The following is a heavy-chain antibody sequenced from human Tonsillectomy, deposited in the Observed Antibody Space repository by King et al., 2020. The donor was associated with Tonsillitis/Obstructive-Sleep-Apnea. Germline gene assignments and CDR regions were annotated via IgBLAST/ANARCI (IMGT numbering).Heavy chain of an antibody. D-gene: IGHD6-13*01. CDR3: ARHLSQIAAAAPLYYYFDMDV. J-gene: IGHJ6*02. CDR1: GYSFTTYW. V-gene: IGHV5-10-1*03. CDR2: IDPSDSYT. Sequence: VQLVQSGAEVKKPGESLRIACKGSGYSFTTYWISWVRQMPGKGLEWMGRIDPSDSYTNYSPSFQGHVTISTDKSISIAYLQWSSLKASDTAMYYCARHLSQIAAAAPLYYYFDMDVWGQGTSVTVSS.